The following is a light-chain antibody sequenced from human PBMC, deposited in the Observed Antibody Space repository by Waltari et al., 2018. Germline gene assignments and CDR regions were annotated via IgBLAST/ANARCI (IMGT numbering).Light chain of an antibody. Sequence: QSGLTQPPSASGTPGQRVTISCSGSNSNIGDNTVNWYQMLPGTAPKLLIYTNDQRPSGVPDRFSASKSGTSASLAITGLQSEDEALYYCAAWDDTLNGPVFGGGTQVTVL. V-gene: IGLV1-44*01. CDR1: NSNIGDNT. J-gene: IGLJ2*01. CDR3: AAWDDTLNGPV. CDR2: TND.